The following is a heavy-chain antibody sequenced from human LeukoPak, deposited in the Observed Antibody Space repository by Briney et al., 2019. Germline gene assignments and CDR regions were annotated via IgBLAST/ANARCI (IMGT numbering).Heavy chain of an antibody. CDR1: GGSMRISHYY. V-gene: IGHV4-39*07. Sequence: SETLSLTCSVSGGSMRISHYYWGWIRQPPGKGLEWIGSGYYSGRTDYNPSLKSRVTISLDMSKNQFSLNLTSMTAADTAVYYCAKDRPELWFGDLDYYYYMDVWGKGTTVTVSS. D-gene: IGHD3-10*01. CDR2: GYYSGRT. CDR3: AKDRPELWFGDLDYYYYMDV. J-gene: IGHJ6*03.